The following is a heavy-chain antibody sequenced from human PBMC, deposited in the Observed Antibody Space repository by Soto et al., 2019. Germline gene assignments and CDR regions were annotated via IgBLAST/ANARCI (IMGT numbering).Heavy chain of an antibody. CDR2: IKSKPDGGTI. V-gene: IGHV3-15*01. CDR3: VTVLYSDY. J-gene: IGHJ4*02. CDR1: GFTFSNAW. Sequence: PGGSLRLSCAGSGFTFSNAWMNWVRQAPGKGLEWVGRIKSKPDGGTIDYAGSVKGRFTISRDDSRNTVYLQMKNLENKDTDVYFCVTVLYSDYWGQGTLVTVSS.